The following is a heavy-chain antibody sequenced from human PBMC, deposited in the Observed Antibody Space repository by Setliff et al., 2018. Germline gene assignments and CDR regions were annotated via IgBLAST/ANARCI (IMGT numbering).Heavy chain of an antibody. J-gene: IGHJ4*02. V-gene: IGHV3-30*02. CDR2: VRLDGSKE. D-gene: IGHD2-2*01. CDR1: GFIFSNYG. CDR3: ARAHSSTLSVHDY. Sequence: GGSLRLSCGASGFIFSNYGMHWVRQAPGKGLEWVTFVRLDGSKEYYADSVKGRFTISRDNSKNTLYLQMNSLRAEDTAVYYCARAHSSTLSVHDYWGQGTLVTVSS.